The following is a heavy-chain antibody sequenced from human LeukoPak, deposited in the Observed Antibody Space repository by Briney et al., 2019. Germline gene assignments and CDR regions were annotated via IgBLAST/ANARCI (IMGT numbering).Heavy chain of an antibody. V-gene: IGHV3-21*01. D-gene: IGHD1-1*01. CDR3: ARGRGWNDV. CDR2: ISSSSSYI. CDR1: GSTSISYS. J-gene: IGHJ4*02. Sequence: GGSLRLSWAASGSTSISYSRNGVRQAPGKGREWVSSISSSSSYIYYADSVKGRFTISRDNAKNSLYLQMNSLRAEDTAVYYCARGRGWNDVWGQGTLVTVSS.